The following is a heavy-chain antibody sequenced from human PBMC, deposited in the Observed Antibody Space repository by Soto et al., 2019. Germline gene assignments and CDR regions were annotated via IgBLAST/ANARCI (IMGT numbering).Heavy chain of an antibody. CDR3: AKDGWFVAFDI. J-gene: IGHJ3*02. V-gene: IGHV3-30*18. CDR1: GFTFSSYG. CDR2: ISYDGSNK. D-gene: IGHD3-10*01. Sequence: RRLSCAAPGFTFSSYGMHWVRQAPGKGLEWVAVISYDGSNKYYADSVKGRFTISRDNSKNTLYLQMNSLRAEDTAVYYCAKDGWFVAFDIWGQGTMVTVSS.